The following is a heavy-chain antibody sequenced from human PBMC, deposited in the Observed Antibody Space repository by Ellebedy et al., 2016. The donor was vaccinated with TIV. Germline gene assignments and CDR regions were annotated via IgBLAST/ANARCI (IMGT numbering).Heavy chain of an antibody. CDR1: GGSISSYY. V-gene: IGHV4-59*01. CDR2: IYHNGNT. D-gene: IGHD4-11*01. Sequence: MPSETLSLTCTVSGGSISSYYWTWIRQPPGKGLEWFGYIYHNGNTNYNPSLKSRVTISVDTSKNQFSLRLTSVTAADTAVYYCASGTSYYPAWGQGSLVTVSS. J-gene: IGHJ5*02. CDR3: ASGTSYYPA.